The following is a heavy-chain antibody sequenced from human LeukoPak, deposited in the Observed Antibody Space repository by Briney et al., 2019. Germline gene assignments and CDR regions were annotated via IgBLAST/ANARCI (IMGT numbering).Heavy chain of an antibody. D-gene: IGHD6-19*01. CDR2: ISGSGGSI. CDR3: AKDIAVSGPGDYFDY. Sequence: GGSLRLSCAASGFTFSTYAMSWVRQAPGKGLEWVSAISGSGGSIYYADSVKGRFTISRDNSKNTLYLQMNSLRAEDTAVYYCAKDIAVSGPGDYFDYWGQGTLVTVSS. CDR1: GFTFSTYA. J-gene: IGHJ4*02. V-gene: IGHV3-23*01.